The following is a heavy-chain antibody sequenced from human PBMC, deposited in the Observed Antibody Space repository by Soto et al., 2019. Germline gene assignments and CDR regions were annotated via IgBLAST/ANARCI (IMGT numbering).Heavy chain of an antibody. CDR2: IFNSGTT. CDR3: ALALGPTTGLDY. D-gene: IGHD1-26*01. V-gene: IGHV4-59*06. J-gene: IGHJ4*02. Sequence: SETLSLTCTVSGASTVSHYHWTWIRQPPGKGLEWMGYIFNSGTTFYNPSLTSRLSISMDTSGNHFSLELRSVTAADTAVYYCALALGPTTGLDYWGQGTLVTVSS. CDR1: GASTVSHYH.